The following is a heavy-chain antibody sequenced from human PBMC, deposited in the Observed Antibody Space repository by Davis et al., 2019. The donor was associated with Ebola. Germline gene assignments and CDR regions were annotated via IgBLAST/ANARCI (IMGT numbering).Heavy chain of an antibody. Sequence: GESLKISCAASGFTFSDYAVHWVRQAPGKGLEWVAVISYDGNNENYADSVKGRFTISRDNSNNTLYLQMNSLRDEDTAVYYCARDGYNYIALDIWGRGTMVTVSS. J-gene: IGHJ3*02. D-gene: IGHD5-24*01. CDR2: ISYDGNNE. CDR3: ARDGYNYIALDI. V-gene: IGHV3-30*04. CDR1: GFTFSDYA.